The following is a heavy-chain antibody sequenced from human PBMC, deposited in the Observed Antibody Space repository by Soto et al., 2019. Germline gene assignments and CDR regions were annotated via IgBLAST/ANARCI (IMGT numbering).Heavy chain of an antibody. CDR2: IFHSGDT. CDR3: AYSTGWYRHDV. V-gene: IGHV4-4*02. Sequence: QVQLQDSGPGLVKTSGTLSLTCAVSGDSISNSRWWTWVRQPPGKGLEWIGDIFHSGDTNYNPSLKSRVVIAVDKSQNQFSLKVSSVTAGDTAVYYCAYSTGWYRHDVWGQGTLVSVSS. D-gene: IGHD6-19*01. J-gene: IGHJ3*01. CDR1: GDSISNSRW.